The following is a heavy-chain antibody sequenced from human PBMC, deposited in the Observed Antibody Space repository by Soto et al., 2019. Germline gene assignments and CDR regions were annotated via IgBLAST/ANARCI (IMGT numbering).Heavy chain of an antibody. Sequence: GGSLRLSCAASGFTFSSYSMNWVRQAPGKGLEWVSYISSSSSTIYYADSVKGRFTISRDNAKNSLYLQMNSLRAEDTAVYYCARDEVVVAPAAIITYYYDMDVWGKGSTVTVSS. CDR2: ISSSSSTI. CDR1: GFTFSSYS. CDR3: ARDEVVVAPAAIITYYYDMDV. J-gene: IGHJ6*03. D-gene: IGHD2-2*01. V-gene: IGHV3-48*01.